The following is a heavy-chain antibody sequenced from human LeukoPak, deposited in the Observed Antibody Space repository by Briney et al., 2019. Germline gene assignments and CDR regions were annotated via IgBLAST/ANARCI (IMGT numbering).Heavy chain of an antibody. CDR1: AFTFSSYG. J-gene: IGHJ4*02. CDR3: ARDHSSGWYSDYFDY. D-gene: IGHD6-19*01. V-gene: IGHV3-33*01. CDR2: IGYDGSNK. Sequence: RPGRSLTLACAASAFTFSSYGVGWVRQAPSKGLEWVAAIGYDGSNKYYADSVKGRFTISRDNSKNTLYLQMNSLRAEDTAVYYCARDHSSGWYSDYFDYWGQGTLVTVSS.